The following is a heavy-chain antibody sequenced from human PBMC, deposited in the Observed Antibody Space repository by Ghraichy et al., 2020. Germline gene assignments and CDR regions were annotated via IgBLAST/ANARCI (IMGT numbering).Heavy chain of an antibody. V-gene: IGHV4-39*01. CDR2: IYYSGST. J-gene: IGHJ6*02. CDR3: ASMGDSPSGDDTVAGQNGDYYGMDV. CDR1: GGSISSSSYY. Sequence: SETLSLTCTVSGGSISSSSYYWGWIRQPPGKGLEWIGSIYYSGSTYYNPSLKSRVTISVDTSKNQFSLKLSSVTAADTAVYYCASMGDSPSGDDTVAGQNGDYYGMDVWGQGTTVTVSS. D-gene: IGHD6-19*01.